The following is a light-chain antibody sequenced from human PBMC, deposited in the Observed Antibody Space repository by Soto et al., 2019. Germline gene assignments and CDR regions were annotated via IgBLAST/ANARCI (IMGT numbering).Light chain of an antibody. V-gene: IGLV2-14*01. J-gene: IGLJ1*01. CDR3: SSYTSSSTL. CDR2: EVS. CDR1: SSDVGSYNY. Sequence: QSVLTQPASVSGSPGQSITISCTGTSSDVGSYNYVSWYQQHPGKAPKLMIYEVSDRPSGISSRFSGSKSGNTASLTISGLQTEEEADYYCSSYTSSSTLFGTGTQLTVL.